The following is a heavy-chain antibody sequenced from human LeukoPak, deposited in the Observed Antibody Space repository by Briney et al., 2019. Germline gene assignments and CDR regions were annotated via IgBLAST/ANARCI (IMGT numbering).Heavy chain of an antibody. CDR1: DDSISSSTYY. J-gene: IGHJ3*02. CDR3: ARHNSLTYRAFDT. CDR2: LYYSGKT. Sequence: SDTLSLTCIISDDSISSSTYYWGWIRQPPGKGLEWIGTLYYSGKTYYNPSLKSRVTISADTSKNLVSLKLISVTAADTAVYFCARHNSLTYRAFDTWGQGTMVTVSS. D-gene: IGHD3-9*01. V-gene: IGHV4-39*01.